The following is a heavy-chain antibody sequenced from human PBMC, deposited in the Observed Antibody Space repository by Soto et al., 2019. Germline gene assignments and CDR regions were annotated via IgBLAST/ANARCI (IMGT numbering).Heavy chain of an antibody. D-gene: IGHD2-21*02. Sequence: SVKVSCKASGGTFSSYTISWVRQAPGQGLEWMGRIIPILGIANYAQKFQGRVTITADKSTSTAYMELSSLRSEDTAVYYCARDHPVVVTAIWGYNWFDPWGQGTLVTSPQ. J-gene: IGHJ5*02. CDR1: GGTFSSYT. CDR2: IIPILGIA. V-gene: IGHV1-69*04. CDR3: ARDHPVVVTAIWGYNWFDP.